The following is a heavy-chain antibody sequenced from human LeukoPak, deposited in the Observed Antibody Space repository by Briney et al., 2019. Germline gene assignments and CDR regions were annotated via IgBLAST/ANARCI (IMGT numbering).Heavy chain of an antibody. Sequence: SETLSLTCAVYGGSFSGYYWSWIRQPPEKGLEWIGEINHSGSTNYNPSLKSRVTISVDTSKNQFSLKLSSVTAADTAVYYCARGRGLLTFWGQGTLVTVSS. CDR2: INHSGST. V-gene: IGHV4-34*01. J-gene: IGHJ4*02. CDR1: GGSFSGYY. CDR3: ARGRGLLTF. D-gene: IGHD4-17*01.